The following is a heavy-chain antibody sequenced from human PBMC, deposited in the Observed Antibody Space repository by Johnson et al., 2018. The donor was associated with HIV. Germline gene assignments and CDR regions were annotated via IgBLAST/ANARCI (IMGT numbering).Heavy chain of an antibody. D-gene: IGHD4-17*01. J-gene: IGHJ3*02. CDR1: GFTFSSYG. CDR3: AKEYSARDGDYDGEAFDI. CDR2: ISYDGSNK. V-gene: IGHV3-30*18. Sequence: VHLVESGGGVVQPGRSLRLSCAASGFTFSSYGMHWVRQAPGKGLEWVAVISYDGSNKYYADSVKGRFTISRDNSKNTLYLQMNSLRAEDTAVYYCAKEYSARDGDYDGEAFDIWGQGTMVTVSS.